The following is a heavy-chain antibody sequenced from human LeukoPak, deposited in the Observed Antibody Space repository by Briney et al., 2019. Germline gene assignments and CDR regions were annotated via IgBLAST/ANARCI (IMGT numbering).Heavy chain of an antibody. CDR2: IYHSGST. CDR3: ARSWRGGLVLYFDY. CDR1: GGSISSSNW. D-gene: IGHD3/OR15-3a*01. V-gene: IGHV4-4*02. J-gene: IGHJ4*02. Sequence: SETLSLTCAVSGGSISSSNWWSWVRQPPGKGLEWIGEIYHSGSTNYSPSLKSRVSISVDTSKNQFSLTLRAATAADTAVYFCARSWRGGLVLYFDYWGQGTLVTVSS.